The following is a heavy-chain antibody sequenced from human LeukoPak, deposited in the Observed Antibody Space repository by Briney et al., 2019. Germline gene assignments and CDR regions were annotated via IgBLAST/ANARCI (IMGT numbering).Heavy chain of an antibody. CDR2: IYTTGST. D-gene: IGHD3-16*01. CDR1: GGSISSYY. CDR3: ARGGHFFNV. V-gene: IGHV4-4*07. J-gene: IGHJ6*03. Sequence: SETLSLTCTVSGGSISSYYWSWLRQPAGKGLECLGVIYTTGSTNYNPSLKSRVTVSRDTSKNQFSLKLTSVTAADTAVYYCARGGHFFNVWGKGTTVTVSS.